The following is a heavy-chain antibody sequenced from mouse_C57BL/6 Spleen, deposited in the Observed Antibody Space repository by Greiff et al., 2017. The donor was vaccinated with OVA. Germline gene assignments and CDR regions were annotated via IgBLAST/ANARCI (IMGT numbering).Heavy chain of an antibody. CDR2: IDPETGGT. V-gene: IGHV1-15*01. CDR1: GYTFTDYE. Sequence: QVQLKQSGAELVRPGASVTLSCKASGYTFTDYEMHWVKQTPVHGLEWIGAIDPETGGTAYNQKFKGKAILTADKSSSTAYMELRSLTSEDSAVYDCTREGAMDYWGQGTSVTVSS. CDR3: TREGAMDY. J-gene: IGHJ4*01.